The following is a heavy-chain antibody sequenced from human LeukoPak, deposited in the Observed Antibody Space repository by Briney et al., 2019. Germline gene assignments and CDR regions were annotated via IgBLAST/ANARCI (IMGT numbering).Heavy chain of an antibody. Sequence: ASVKVSCKASGYTFTSYYMHWVRQAPGQGLEWMGWINPNSGGTNYAQKFQGRVTMTRDTSISTAYMELSRLRSDDTAVYYCARDLAMVTTDAFDIWGQGTMVTVSS. CDR3: ARDLAMVTTDAFDI. V-gene: IGHV1-2*02. CDR1: GYTFTSYY. J-gene: IGHJ3*02. CDR2: INPNSGGT. D-gene: IGHD5-18*01.